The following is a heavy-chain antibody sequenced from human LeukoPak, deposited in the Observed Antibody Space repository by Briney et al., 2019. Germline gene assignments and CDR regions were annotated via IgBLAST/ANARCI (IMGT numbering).Heavy chain of an antibody. Sequence: PGRPLRLSCAASGFTFDDYAMHWVRHAPGKGLEWVSGISWNSGSIGYADSVKGRFTISRDNAKNSLYLQMNSLRAEDTASYYCAKDMRRGIAVAGLDYWGQGTLVTVSS. CDR3: AKDMRRGIAVAGLDY. D-gene: IGHD6-19*01. V-gene: IGHV3-9*01. CDR1: GFTFDDYA. CDR2: ISWNSGSI. J-gene: IGHJ4*02.